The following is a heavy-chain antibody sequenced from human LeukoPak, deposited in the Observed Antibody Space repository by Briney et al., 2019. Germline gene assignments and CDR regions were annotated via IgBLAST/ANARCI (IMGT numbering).Heavy chain of an antibody. J-gene: IGHJ4*02. Sequence: PGGSLRLSCAASGFTVSSNYMSWVRQAPGKGLEWVAVISYDGSNKFYADSVQGRFTISRDNSKNTLYLQMNSLRAEDTAVYYCAKDGGRYSGSLGDWGQGTLVTVSS. D-gene: IGHD1-26*01. CDR2: ISYDGSNK. V-gene: IGHV3-30*18. CDR3: AKDGGRYSGSLGD. CDR1: GFTVSSNY.